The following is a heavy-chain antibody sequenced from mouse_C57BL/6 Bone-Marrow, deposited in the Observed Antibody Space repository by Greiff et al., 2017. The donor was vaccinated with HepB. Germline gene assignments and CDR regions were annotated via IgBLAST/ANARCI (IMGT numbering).Heavy chain of an antibody. CDR3: TRRAHYYGSRK. Sequence: QVQLQQSGAELVRPGASVTLSCKASGYTFTDYEMHWVKQTPVHGLEWIGAIDPETGGTAYNQKFKGKARLTADKSSSTAYMELRSLTSEDSAVYYCTRRAHYYGSRKWGQGTTLTVSS. D-gene: IGHD1-1*01. V-gene: IGHV1-15*01. CDR1: GYTFTDYE. J-gene: IGHJ2*01. CDR2: IDPETGGT.